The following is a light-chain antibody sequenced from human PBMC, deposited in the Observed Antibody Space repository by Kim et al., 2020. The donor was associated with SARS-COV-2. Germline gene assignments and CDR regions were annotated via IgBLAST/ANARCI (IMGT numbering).Light chain of an antibody. CDR3: QQFDNLSLT. Sequence: SVGDRGTVTCRASRDIANKLNWYQQSPGKAPKVLIYDAANVQTGGPSRFSGTGSGTDFSFIITSLQPEDVATYYCQQFDNLSLTFGGGTKVDIK. CDR2: DAA. J-gene: IGKJ4*01. V-gene: IGKV1-33*01. CDR1: RDIANK.